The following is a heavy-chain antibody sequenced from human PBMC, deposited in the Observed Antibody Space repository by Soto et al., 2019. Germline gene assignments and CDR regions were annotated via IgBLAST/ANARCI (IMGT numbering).Heavy chain of an antibody. V-gene: IGHV1-18*01. Sequence: QVQLVPSGAEVKKPGASVKVSCKASGYTVTSYGIIWVRQATGQGLEWMGWISAYNGNTNYAQKLQGRVTMTTDTSTSTAYMELRSLISDDTAVYYCASAPVPRNRVAYYFDYCGQGTLVTVSS. J-gene: IGHJ4*02. CDR2: ISAYNGNT. CDR3: ASAPVPRNRVAYYFDY. D-gene: IGHD2-15*01. CDR1: GYTVTSYG.